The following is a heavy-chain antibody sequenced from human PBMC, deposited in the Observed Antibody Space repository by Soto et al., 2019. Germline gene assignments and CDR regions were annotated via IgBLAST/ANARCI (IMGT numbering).Heavy chain of an antibody. Sequence: QVQLVQSGAEVKKPGSSVKVSCKTSGVSFNNNGIGWVRQAPGHGLEWMGGVSPPFRTSNYARKFQGRISITADASTGTVNMELSSLTSENPAQYYCARVLYYGSGSYSRYGMDVWGQGTTVTVSS. CDR1: GVSFNNNG. CDR2: VSPPFRTS. V-gene: IGHV1-69*01. D-gene: IGHD3-10*01. CDR3: ARVLYYGSGSYSRYGMDV. J-gene: IGHJ6*02.